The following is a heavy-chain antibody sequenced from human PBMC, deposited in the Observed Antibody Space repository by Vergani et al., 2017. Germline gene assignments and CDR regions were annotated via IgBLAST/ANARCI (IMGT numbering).Heavy chain of an antibody. J-gene: IGHJ5*02. Sequence: QVQLQESCPGLVKPSETLSLTCTVAGGSISSHYWSWIRQPPGKGLEWSGYIYTSGSTNYNPSLKSRVTISVDTTKNQFPLRLISVTAADTAVYYCSRNHNWNCSWFDPWGQGTLVTVSS. V-gene: IGHV4-4*08. D-gene: IGHD1-7*01. CDR1: GGSISSHY. CDR3: SRNHNWNCSWFDP. CDR2: IYTSGST.